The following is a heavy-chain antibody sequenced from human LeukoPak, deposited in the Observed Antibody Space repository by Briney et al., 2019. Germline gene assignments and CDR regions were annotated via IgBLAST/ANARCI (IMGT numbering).Heavy chain of an antibody. Sequence: GASVKVSCKASGYTFTSYAMNWVRQAPGQGLEWMGWISAYNGNTNYAQKLQGRVTMTTDTSTSTAYMELRSLRSDDTAVYYCARGRGDYGSGSFYYYYMDVWGKGTTVTVSS. J-gene: IGHJ6*03. D-gene: IGHD3-10*01. CDR2: ISAYNGNT. CDR3: ARGRGDYGSGSFYYYYMDV. V-gene: IGHV1-18*01. CDR1: GYTFTSYA.